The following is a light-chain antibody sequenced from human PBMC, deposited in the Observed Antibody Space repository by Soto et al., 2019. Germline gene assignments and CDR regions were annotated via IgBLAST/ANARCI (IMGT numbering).Light chain of an antibody. CDR1: QSISSY. Sequence: DIQRTQSPSSLSASVGDRVTITCRASQSISSYLNWYKQKPGKAPKLLSYAASSLQSGVPSRCRGSGSGTEFTLTISSLQPDDFETYYCQQYNSFTWTFGQGTKVDIK. J-gene: IGKJ1*01. CDR3: QQYNSFTWT. CDR2: AAS. V-gene: IGKV1-39*01.